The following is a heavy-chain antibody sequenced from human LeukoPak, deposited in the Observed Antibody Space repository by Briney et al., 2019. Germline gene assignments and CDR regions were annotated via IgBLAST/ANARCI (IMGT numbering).Heavy chain of an antibody. D-gene: IGHD6-6*01. CDR2: ISSSSSYI. V-gene: IGHV3-21*01. Sequence: GGSLRLSCAASGFTFSSYWMHWVRQAPGKGLEWVSSISSSSSYIYYADSVKGRFTISRDNAKSSLYLQMNSLRAEDTAVYYCARDFPWGSSPFDYWGQGTLVTVSS. CDR3: ARDFPWGSSPFDY. J-gene: IGHJ4*02. CDR1: GFTFSSYW.